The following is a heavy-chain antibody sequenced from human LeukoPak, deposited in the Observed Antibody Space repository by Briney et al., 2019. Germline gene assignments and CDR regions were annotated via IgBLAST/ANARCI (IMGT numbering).Heavy chain of an antibody. CDR2: ITESGDNS. CDR1: GFTFSNYA. V-gene: IGHV3-23*01. J-gene: IGHJ2*01. D-gene: IGHD5/OR15-5a*01. CDR3: ARERIYDFDL. Sequence: PGRCLRLSCAASGFTFSNYAMTWVRQSPGKGLEWVSIITESGDNSYYADSVKGRFTISRDNAKNSLYLQMSSLRDEDTAVYYCARERIYDFDLWGRGTLGTVSS.